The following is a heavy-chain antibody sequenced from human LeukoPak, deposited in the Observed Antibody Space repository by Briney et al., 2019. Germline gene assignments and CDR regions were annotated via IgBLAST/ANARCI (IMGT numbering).Heavy chain of an antibody. CDR1: GVPIGRSSYY. CDR2: VFRTGST. CDR3: ARRVGFNGSGSLNYFDP. V-gene: IGHV4-39*02. J-gene: IGHJ5*01. D-gene: IGHD3-10*01. Sequence: SSETLSLTCTVSGVPIGRSSYYCGWIRQPPGKGLEWIGSVFRTGSTYYSASLKSRVSISVDTTKNHFALKVTSVTAADTAMYFCARRVGFNGSGSLNYFDPWGQGILVSVSS.